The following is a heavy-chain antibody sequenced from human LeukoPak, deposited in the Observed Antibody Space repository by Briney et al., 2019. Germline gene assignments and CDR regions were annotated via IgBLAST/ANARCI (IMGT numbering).Heavy chain of an antibody. V-gene: IGHV3-21*03. CDR1: GFTFSSYS. CDR2: ISSSSSYI. CDR3: TRPQYYYDSSGYQPLYWYFDL. Sequence: GGSLRLSCAASGFTFSSYSMNWVRQAPGKGLEWVSSISSSSSYIYYADSVKGRFTISRDNAKNSLYLQMNSLRAEDTAVYYCTRPQYYYDSSGYQPLYWYFDLWGRGTLVTVSS. D-gene: IGHD3-22*01. J-gene: IGHJ2*01.